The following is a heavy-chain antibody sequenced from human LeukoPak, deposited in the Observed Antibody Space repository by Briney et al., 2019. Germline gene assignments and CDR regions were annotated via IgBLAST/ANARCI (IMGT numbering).Heavy chain of an antibody. V-gene: IGHV3-23*01. Sequence: GDSLRLSCVASGFSLSDYPMTWVRQSPGRGLEWVSTIGGSDDTYYADSVKGRFTISRDTSKNTLYLQIHSLGAEDTAVYYCARSRVVDRRGYFEFWGQGTLVTASS. CDR2: IGGSDDT. D-gene: IGHD2-15*01. CDR3: ARSRVVDRRGYFEF. CDR1: GFSLSDYP. J-gene: IGHJ4*02.